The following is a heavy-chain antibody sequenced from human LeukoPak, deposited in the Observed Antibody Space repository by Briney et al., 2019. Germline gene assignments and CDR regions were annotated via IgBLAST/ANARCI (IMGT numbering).Heavy chain of an antibody. Sequence: GGSLRLSCAASGFIFSSYEMNWVRQAPGKGLEWVSYISQSDNTRKYADFVKGRFIIARDNAENSMYLQLNSLRVEDTAVYYCARGDGGYYYGMDVWGQGTTVTVSS. V-gene: IGHV3-48*03. CDR2: ISQSDNTR. CDR3: ARGDGGYYYGMDV. J-gene: IGHJ6*02. D-gene: IGHD5-24*01. CDR1: GFIFSSYE.